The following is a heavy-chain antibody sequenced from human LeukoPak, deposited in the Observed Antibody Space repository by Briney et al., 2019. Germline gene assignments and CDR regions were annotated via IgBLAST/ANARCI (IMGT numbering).Heavy chain of an antibody. V-gene: IGHV1-46*01. CDR1: GYTFTSYG. D-gene: IGHD3-10*01. J-gene: IGHJ6*03. CDR2: IHPNGFIT. CDR3: ARTRSSSGYLDV. Sequence: ASVKVSCKASGYTFTSYGISWVRQAPGEGLEWMGIIHPNGFITSYAQRFKGRVSMTRDPSTSTAYMELNSLIFDDTAVYYCARTRSSSGYLDVWGTGTTVTVSS.